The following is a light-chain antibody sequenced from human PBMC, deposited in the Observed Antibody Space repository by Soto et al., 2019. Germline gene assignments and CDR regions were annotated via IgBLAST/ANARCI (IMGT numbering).Light chain of an antibody. CDR3: QQYSDWPGT. CDR2: GAS. V-gene: IGKV3-15*01. Sequence: EIVMTQSPATLSVSPGERATLSCRASQSVGTNLAWYQQKPGQAPRLLIYGASTRDTGIPARFSGSGSGTEVTLTIRSLQSEDFAVYFCQQYSDWPGTFGQGTKVEVK. CDR1: QSVGTN. J-gene: IGKJ1*01.